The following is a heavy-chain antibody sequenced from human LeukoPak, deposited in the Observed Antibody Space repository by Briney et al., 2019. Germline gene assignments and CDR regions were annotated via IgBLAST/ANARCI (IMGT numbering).Heavy chain of an antibody. CDR3: ARGGGSSSHN. D-gene: IGHD6-6*01. Sequence: PGGSLRLSCAASGFTFSSYGMHWVRQAPGKGLEWVAFIRYDGSNKYYADSVKGRFYISRDGSKNTLYLQMNSLRAEDTAVYYCARGGGSSSHNWGQGTLVTVSS. CDR1: GFTFSSYG. CDR2: IRYDGSNK. V-gene: IGHV3-30*02. J-gene: IGHJ4*02.